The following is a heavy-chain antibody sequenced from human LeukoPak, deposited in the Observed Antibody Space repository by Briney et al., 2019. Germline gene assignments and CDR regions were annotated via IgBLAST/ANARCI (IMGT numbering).Heavy chain of an antibody. CDR1: GFAFSSYS. J-gene: IGHJ4*02. V-gene: IGHV3-48*04. CDR3: ARAGYSYGYY. D-gene: IGHD5-18*01. Sequence: GGSLRLSCAASGFAFSSYSMNWVRQAPGKGLEWVSYISSSSSPIYYADSVKGRFTISRDNAKNSLYLQMNSLRAEDTAVYYCARAGYSYGYYWGQGTLVTVSS. CDR2: ISSSSSPI.